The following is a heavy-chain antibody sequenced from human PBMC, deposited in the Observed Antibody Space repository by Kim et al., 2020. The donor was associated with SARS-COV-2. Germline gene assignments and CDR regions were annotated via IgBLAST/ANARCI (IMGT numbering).Heavy chain of an antibody. Sequence: SETLSLTCTVSGESIISRNYYWAWMRQPPGKGLEWIGSVSYSGNAYYNPSLTSRVTISVDTSKNQFSVKLRFVIAADTAVYYCAXQPTDSYTYALRWLDPWGQGXLVAVSS. J-gene: IGHJ5*02. CDR2: VSYSGNA. CDR3: AXQPTDSYTYALRWLDP. CDR1: GESIISRNYY. V-gene: IGHV4-39*01. D-gene: IGHD2-2*01.